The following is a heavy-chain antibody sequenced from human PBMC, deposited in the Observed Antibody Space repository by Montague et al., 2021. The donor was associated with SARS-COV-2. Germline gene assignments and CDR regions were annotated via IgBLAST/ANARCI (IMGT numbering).Heavy chain of an antibody. D-gene: IGHD6-13*01. CDR2: IDWDDDK. J-gene: IGHJ6*02. Sequence: PALVKPTQTLTLTCTFSGFSLSTSGMCVSWIRQPPGKALEWLARIDWDDDKYYNTSLKTRLTISKGTSKNQVVLTMTNMDPVDTATYYCARDYIAAAGIYYYYYGMDVWGQGTTVTVSS. CDR3: ARDYIAAAGIYYYYYGMDV. V-gene: IGHV2-70*11. CDR1: GFSLSTSGMC.